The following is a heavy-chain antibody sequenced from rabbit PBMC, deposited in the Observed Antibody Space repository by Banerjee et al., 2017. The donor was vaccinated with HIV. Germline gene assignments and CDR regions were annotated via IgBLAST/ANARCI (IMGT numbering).Heavy chain of an antibody. CDR3: ARYAGSSYAFDP. CDR1: AFIFSDNYA. V-gene: IGHV1S40*01. Sequence: QSLEESGGGLVQPGGSLKLSCKASAFIFSDNYAISWVRQAPGKGLEWIGTIYARSSTTHYASWAKGRFTISKTSSTTVTLQMTSLTAADTATYFCARYAGSSYAFDPWGPGTLVTVS. CDR2: IYARSSTT. J-gene: IGHJ2*01. D-gene: IGHD8-1*01.